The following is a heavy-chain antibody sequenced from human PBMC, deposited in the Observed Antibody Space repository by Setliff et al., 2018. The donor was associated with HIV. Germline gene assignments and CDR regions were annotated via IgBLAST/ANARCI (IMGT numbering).Heavy chain of an antibody. CDR3: AKPTSGLYPRSFDL. CDR1: GFVFYSFD. J-gene: IGHJ3*01. V-gene: IGHV3-23*01. CDR2: ISPGSDIT. D-gene: IGHD1-26*01. Sequence: GGSLRLSCVASGFVFYSFDMNWVRQTPEKGLEWVSAISPGSDITYYADSVKGRFTISRDDAKNMLFLQMNSLTPEDTAIYYCAKPTSGLYPRSFDLWGQGTKVTVSS.